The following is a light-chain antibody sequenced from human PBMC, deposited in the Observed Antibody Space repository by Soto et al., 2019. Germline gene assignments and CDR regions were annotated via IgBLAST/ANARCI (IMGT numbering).Light chain of an antibody. CDR2: AAS. Sequence: DVQMTQSPSSLSASVGDRVTITCRASQSISSHLNWYQQKPGKAPKLLIYAASSLQSGVPSRFSGSGSGTDFTLTISSLQPADFATYYCHQSYSTLFTFGPGTKVDIK. V-gene: IGKV1-39*01. J-gene: IGKJ3*01. CDR1: QSISSH. CDR3: HQSYSTLFT.